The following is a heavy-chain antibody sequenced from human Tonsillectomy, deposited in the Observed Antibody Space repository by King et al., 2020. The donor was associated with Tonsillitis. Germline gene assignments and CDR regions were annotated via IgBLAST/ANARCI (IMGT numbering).Heavy chain of an antibody. D-gene: IGHD6-19*01. J-gene: IGHJ4*02. CDR1: GFSFSSFG. V-gene: IGHV3-30*19. CDR2: ISFDGSRI. Sequence: VQLVESGGGVVQPGRSLRLSCAASGFSFSSFGMHWVRQAPGKGLEWVAVISFDGSRINYADSVKGRFTISRDNSNSTLYLHMNSLRAGDKAVFYCARERLYSSGWGIDYWGQGALLTVSS. CDR3: ARERLYSSGWGIDY.